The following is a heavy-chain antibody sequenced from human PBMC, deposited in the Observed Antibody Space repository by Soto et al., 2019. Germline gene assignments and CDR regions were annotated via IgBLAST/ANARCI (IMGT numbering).Heavy chain of an antibody. V-gene: IGHV3-15*01. J-gene: IGHJ4*02. CDR3: TTGPILGFLEWHNDY. CDR2: IKSKTDGGTT. Sequence: EVQLVESGGGLVKPGGSLRLSCAASGFTFSNAWMSWVRQAPGKGLEWVGRIKSKTDGGTTDYAAPVKGRFTISRDDSKNTLYLQMNSLKTEDTAVYYCTTGPILGFLEWHNDYWGQGTLVTVSS. D-gene: IGHD3-3*01. CDR1: GFTFSNAW.